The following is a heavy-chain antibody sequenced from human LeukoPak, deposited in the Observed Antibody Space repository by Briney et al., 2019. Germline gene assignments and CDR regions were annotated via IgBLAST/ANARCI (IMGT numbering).Heavy chain of an antibody. Sequence: PGRSLRLSCAASGFTFSSYSMNWVRRAPGKGLEWVSSISSSSSYIYYADSVKGRFTISRDNAKNSLYLQMNSLRAEDTAVYYCARDLRLERRGEYYYYGMDVWGQGTTVTVSS. V-gene: IGHV3-21*01. CDR3: ARDLRLERRGEYYYYGMDV. CDR2: ISSSSSYI. CDR1: GFTFSSYS. J-gene: IGHJ6*02. D-gene: IGHD1-1*01.